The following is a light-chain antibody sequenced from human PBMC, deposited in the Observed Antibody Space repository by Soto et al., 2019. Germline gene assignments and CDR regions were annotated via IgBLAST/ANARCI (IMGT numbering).Light chain of an antibody. CDR2: DAS. V-gene: IGKV3-11*01. CDR3: QQRSKWRT. J-gene: IGKJ1*01. Sequence: EIVMTQYPVTLSVSPGERATLSCRASQSFSGHLAWYQQKPGQAPRLLIYDASKRATGIPARFSGSGFGTDYTLTISSLEPEDFAVYYCQQRSKWRTFGQGTKVDIK. CDR1: QSFSGH.